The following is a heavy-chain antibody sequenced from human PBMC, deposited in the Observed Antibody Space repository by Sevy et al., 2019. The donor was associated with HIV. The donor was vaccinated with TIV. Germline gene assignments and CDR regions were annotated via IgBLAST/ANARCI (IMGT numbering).Heavy chain of an antibody. CDR1: GFTFDDYA. D-gene: IGHD3-10*01. J-gene: IGHJ4*02. CDR2: ISWNSGSI. CDR3: AKDGGSGSYSVGSFVY. Sequence: GGSLRLSCAASGFTFDDYAMHWVRQAPGKGLEWVSGISWNSGSIGYADSVKGRFTISRDNAKNSLYLQMNSLRAEDTALYYCAKDGGSGSYSVGSFVYWGQGTLVTVSS. V-gene: IGHV3-9*01.